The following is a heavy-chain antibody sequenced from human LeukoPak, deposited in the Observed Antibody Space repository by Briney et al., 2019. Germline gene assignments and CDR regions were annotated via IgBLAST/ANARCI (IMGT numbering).Heavy chain of an antibody. V-gene: IGHV3-23*01. Sequence: GGSLRLSWAASGFTFSSYAMSWVRQAPGKGLEWVSTISSTGGSTYYADSVKGRFTISRDSSKNTLYLQMTTLRADDTAVYYCAKRDLPYWGQGTLVTVSS. J-gene: IGHJ4*02. CDR3: AKRDLPY. CDR2: ISSTGGST. CDR1: GFTFSSYA.